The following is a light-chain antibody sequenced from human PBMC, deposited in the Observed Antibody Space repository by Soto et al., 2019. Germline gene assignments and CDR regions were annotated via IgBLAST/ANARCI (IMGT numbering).Light chain of an antibody. Sequence: EIVLTQSPATLSLSPGERVTLSCRASQSVSSYFAWYQQKPGLAPRLLIYDASTRAAGIPARFSGSGSGTDFTLTISSLEPDDFAVYYCQQRSDWPLTFGGGPKVDIK. CDR1: QSVSSY. CDR3: QQRSDWPLT. CDR2: DAS. J-gene: IGKJ4*01. V-gene: IGKV3-11*01.